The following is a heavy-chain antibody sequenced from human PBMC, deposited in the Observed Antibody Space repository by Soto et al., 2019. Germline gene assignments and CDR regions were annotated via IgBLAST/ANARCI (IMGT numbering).Heavy chain of an antibody. CDR1: GGSFSGFY. D-gene: IGHD1-26*01. CDR2: INHSGST. CDR3: ARGVVGACYYHSGRDV. J-gene: IGHJ6*02. V-gene: IGHV4-34*01. Sequence: QVQLQQWGAGLLKPSETLSLTCAISGGSFSGFYWTWIRQPPGKGLEWIGEINHSGSTNYNPSLKSRVTISRDTSTSQFSLKLSSVTAADTDVFYCARGVVGACYYHSGRDVWGQWTTVTVSS.